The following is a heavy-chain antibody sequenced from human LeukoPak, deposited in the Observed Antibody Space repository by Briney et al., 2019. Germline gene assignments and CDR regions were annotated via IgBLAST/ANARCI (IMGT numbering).Heavy chain of an antibody. CDR3: ARDFTMVRGARGLNWFDP. CDR2: IYTSGST. J-gene: IGHJ5*02. V-gene: IGHV4-4*07. Sequence: SETLSLTCTVSGGSISSYYWSWIRQPAGKGPEWIGRIYTSGSTNYNPSLKSRVTMSVDTSKNQFSLKLSSVTAADTAVYYCARDFTMVRGARGLNWFDPWGQGTLVTVSS. D-gene: IGHD3-10*01. CDR1: GGSISSYY.